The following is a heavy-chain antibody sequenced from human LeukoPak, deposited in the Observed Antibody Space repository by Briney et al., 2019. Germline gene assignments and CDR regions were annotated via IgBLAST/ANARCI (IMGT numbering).Heavy chain of an antibody. V-gene: IGHV1-2*02. CDR3: ARASIKGDCSSTSCPKWMDY. D-gene: IGHD2-2*01. J-gene: IGHJ4*02. CDR1: GYTFTGYY. CDR2: INPNSGGT. Sequence: ASVKVSCKASGYTFTGYYMHWVRQAPGQGLEWMGWINPNSGGTNYAQKFQGRVTMTRDTSISTAYMELSRLRSDDTAVYYCARASIKGDCSSTSCPKWMDYWGQGTLVTVSS.